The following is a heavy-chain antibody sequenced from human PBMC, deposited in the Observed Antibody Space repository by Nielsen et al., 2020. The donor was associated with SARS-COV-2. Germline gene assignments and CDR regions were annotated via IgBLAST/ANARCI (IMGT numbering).Heavy chain of an antibody. Sequence: SVKVSCKASGGTFSSYAISWVRQAPGQGLEWMGGIIPIFGTANYAQKFQGRVTITADKSTSTAYMELSSLRSEDTAVYYCAREVSGWFGDLEYYYGMDVWGQGTTVTVSS. D-gene: IGHD3-10*01. CDR1: GGTFSSYA. CDR2: IIPIFGTA. CDR3: AREVSGWFGDLEYYYGMDV. V-gene: IGHV1-69*06. J-gene: IGHJ6*02.